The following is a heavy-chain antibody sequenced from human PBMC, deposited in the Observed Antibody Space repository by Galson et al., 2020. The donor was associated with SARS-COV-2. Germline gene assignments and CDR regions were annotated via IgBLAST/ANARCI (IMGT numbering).Heavy chain of an antibody. Sequence: TGGSLRLSCAASGFTFTKYWMAWVRQAPGKGLEWVADIQQYGGEERYEESVKGRFTISRDNAKNPLYLQMTSLRAEDTAVYYCARDLWGRHYGSNTGYYNDGFDLWGRGTLVTVSS. CDR2: IQQYGGEE. J-gene: IGHJ2*01. D-gene: IGHD3-9*01. V-gene: IGHV3-7*01. CDR3: ARDLWGRHYGSNTGYYNDGFDL. CDR1: GFTFTKYW.